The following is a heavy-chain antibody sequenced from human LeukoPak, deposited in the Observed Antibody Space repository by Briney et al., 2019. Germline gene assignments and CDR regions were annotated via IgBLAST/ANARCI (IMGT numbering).Heavy chain of an antibody. J-gene: IGHJ4*02. CDR1: GFSFTYAW. CDR3: ASKGCTGGNCKHYFDY. V-gene: IGHV3-7*03. CDR2: IKQDGSEE. Sequence: GGSLRLSCAASGFSFTYAWMNWVRQAPGKGLEWVANIKQDGSEEYYVDSVKGRFTISRDNAKNSLYLQMNSLRAEDTAVYYCASKGCTGGNCKHYFDYWGQGTLVTVAS. D-gene: IGHD2-8*02.